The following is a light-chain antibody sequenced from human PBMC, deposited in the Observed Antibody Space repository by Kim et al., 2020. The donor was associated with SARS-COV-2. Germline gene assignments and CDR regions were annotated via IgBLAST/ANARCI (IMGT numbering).Light chain of an antibody. V-gene: IGLV3-25*03. CDR1: ALPKQY. J-gene: IGLJ2*01. Sequence: SPGQPARITCSGDALPKQYAYWYQQKPGQAPVLVIYKDSERPSGIPERFFGSSSGTTVTLTISGVQAEDEADYYCQSADSSGTYGVFGGGTQLTVL. CDR3: QSADSSGTYGV. CDR2: KDS.